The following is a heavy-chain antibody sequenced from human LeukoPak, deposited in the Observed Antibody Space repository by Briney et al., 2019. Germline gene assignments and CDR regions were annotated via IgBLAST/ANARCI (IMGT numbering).Heavy chain of an antibody. CDR2: ISSSGSTI. Sequence: GGSLRLPCAASGFTFSDYYMSWIRQAPGKGLEGISYISSSGSTIYYADSVKGRFTISRDNAKNSLYLQMNSLRAEDTAVYYCASRTYYYGSGSLWGQGTLVTVSS. J-gene: IGHJ4*02. V-gene: IGHV3-11*01. CDR1: GFTFSDYY. CDR3: ASRTYYYGSGSL. D-gene: IGHD3-10*01.